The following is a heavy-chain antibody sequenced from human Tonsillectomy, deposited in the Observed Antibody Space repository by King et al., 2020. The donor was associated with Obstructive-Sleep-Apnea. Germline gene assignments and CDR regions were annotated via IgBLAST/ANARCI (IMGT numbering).Heavy chain of an antibody. D-gene: IGHD3-9*01. V-gene: IGHV1-46*01. Sequence: QLVQSGAEVKKPGASVKVSCKASGYTFTSYYMHWVRQAPGQGLEWMGIINPTGGSTSYAQKFQGRVTVTRDTSTSTVYMELSSLRSEDTAVYYCAGWGNYDILTGYLGDYYYYYGMDVWGQGTTVTVSS. CDR1: GYTFTSYY. J-gene: IGHJ6*02. CDR2: INPTGGST. CDR3: AGWGNYDILTGYLGDYYYYYGMDV.